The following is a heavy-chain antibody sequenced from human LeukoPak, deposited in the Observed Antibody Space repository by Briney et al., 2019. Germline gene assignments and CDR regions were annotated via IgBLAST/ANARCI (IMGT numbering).Heavy chain of an antibody. CDR2: IIPIFGTA. CDR1: GGTFSSYA. CDR3: ARGSDWYYDSSGYYYSWFDP. Sequence: SVKVSCKASGGTFSSYAISWLRQAPGQGLEWMGGIIPIFGTANYAQKFQGRVTITADKSTSTAYMELSSLRSEDTAVYYCARGSDWYYDSSGYYYSWFDPWGQGTLVTVSS. D-gene: IGHD3-22*01. V-gene: IGHV1-69*06. J-gene: IGHJ5*02.